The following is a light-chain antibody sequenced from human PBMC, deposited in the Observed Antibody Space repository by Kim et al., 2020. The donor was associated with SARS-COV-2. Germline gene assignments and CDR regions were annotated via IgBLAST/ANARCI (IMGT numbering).Light chain of an antibody. CDR2: TAS. J-gene: IGKJ2*01. CDR3: LQHASYPIT. CDR1: QDLTKY. Sequence: SASPADTVTITCRATQDLTKYLAWYQLKPGGPPRLLIFTASTLNSGVPSRFSGSGSGTEFTLTISSLQTDDFATYFCLQHASYPITFGQGTKLEI. V-gene: IGKV1-8*01.